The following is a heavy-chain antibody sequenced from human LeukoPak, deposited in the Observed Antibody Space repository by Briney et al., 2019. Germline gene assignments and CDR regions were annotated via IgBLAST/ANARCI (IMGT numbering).Heavy chain of an antibody. CDR3: ARPGSPAAIGWFDP. J-gene: IGHJ5*02. V-gene: IGHV1-18*01. Sequence: GASVKVSCKASGYTFTNYAITWVRQAPGQGLEWMGWISAYNGNTHYAQKFQGRVTMTTDTSTTTASMELRSLRSDDTAVYYCARPGSPAAIGWFDPWGQGTLVTVSS. CDR1: GYTFTNYA. D-gene: IGHD2-2*01. CDR2: ISAYNGNT.